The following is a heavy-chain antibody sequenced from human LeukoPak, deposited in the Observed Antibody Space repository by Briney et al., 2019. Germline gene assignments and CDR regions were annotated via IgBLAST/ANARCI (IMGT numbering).Heavy chain of an antibody. V-gene: IGHV4-59*08. Sequence: SETLSLTCTVSGDSITSTYWSWIRQPPGKGLEYLGYIYYNADTNYSPSLRGRLSLSLDMSKNQFSLKLPSVTAADTAVYFCAKSARVPYFWGQGILGTASS. D-gene: IGHD3-10*01. CDR2: IYYNADT. J-gene: IGHJ4*02. CDR3: AKSARVPYF. CDR1: GDSITSTY.